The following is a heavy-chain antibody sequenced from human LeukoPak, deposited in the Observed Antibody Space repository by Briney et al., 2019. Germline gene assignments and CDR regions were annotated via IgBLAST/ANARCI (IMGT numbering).Heavy chain of an antibody. Sequence: SETLSLTCTVSLDSTTSNFWSWVRQPPGKGLEWIGEIHRSGSPNYNPSLQSRVTISIDRSRNQIVLELSSVTAADTAVYYCAREILGGFNPGAYWAQGTLVTVSS. CDR1: LDSTTSNF. J-gene: IGHJ4*02. CDR3: AREILGGFNPGAY. V-gene: IGHV4-4*02. D-gene: IGHD1-14*01. CDR2: IHRSGSP.